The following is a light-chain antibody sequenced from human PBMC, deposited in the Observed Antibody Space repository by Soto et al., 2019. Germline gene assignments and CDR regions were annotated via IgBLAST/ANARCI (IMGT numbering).Light chain of an antibody. J-gene: IGLJ1*01. CDR3: SLYTRSSNYV. V-gene: IGLV2-18*01. Sequence: QSVLTQPPSVSGSPGQTVTISCTGTSSDVGSYNRVSWYQQPPGTAPKVMIYEVSNRPSGVPDRFSGSKSGNTASLTISGLQAEDEADYYCSLYTRSSNYVFGNGTKVTV. CDR1: SSDVGSYNR. CDR2: EVS.